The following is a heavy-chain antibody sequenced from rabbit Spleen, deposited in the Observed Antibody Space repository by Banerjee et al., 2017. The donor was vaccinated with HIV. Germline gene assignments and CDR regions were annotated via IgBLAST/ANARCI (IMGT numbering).Heavy chain of an antibody. CDR3: AGKSYASMATSSMNL. D-gene: IGHD4-2*01. V-gene: IGHV1S45*01. Sequence: LEESGGGVVNTGGTLILTCTDSGFSFSSNWICWVCQAPGKGLEWIACIYTNDGDTGYSACSESRFSTTKTSSSTMVMLKTTRPIADATAYYFAGKSYASMATSSMNLWGPGTLVTVS. CDR2: IYTNDGDT. J-gene: IGHJ4*01. CDR1: GFSFSSNW.